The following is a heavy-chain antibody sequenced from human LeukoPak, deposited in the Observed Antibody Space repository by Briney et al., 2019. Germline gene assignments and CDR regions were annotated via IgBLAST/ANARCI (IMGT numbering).Heavy chain of an antibody. D-gene: IGHD2-15*01. CDR1: GYTFTSYD. CDR2: MNPNSGNT. J-gene: IGHJ3*02. V-gene: IGHV1-8*03. CDR3: AREGEGYCSGGSCDDAFDI. Sequence: ASVKVSCKAAGYTFTSYDINWVRQATGQGLEWMGWMNPNSGNTGYAQKFQGRVTITRNTSISTAYMELSSLRSEDTAVYYCAREGEGYCSGGSCDDAFDIWGQGTMVTVSS.